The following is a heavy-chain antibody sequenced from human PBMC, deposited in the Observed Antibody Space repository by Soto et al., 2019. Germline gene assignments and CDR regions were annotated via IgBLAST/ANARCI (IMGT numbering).Heavy chain of an antibody. CDR3: ARDFWSDPFDY. D-gene: IGHD3-3*01. CDR1: GFTFSSYG. CDR2: IWYDGSNK. V-gene: IGHV3-33*01. Sequence: GGSLRLSCAASGFTFSSYGMHWVRQAPGKGLEWVAVIWYDGSNKYNADSVKGRFTISRDNSKNTLYLQMNSLRAEDTAVYYCARDFWSDPFDYWGQGTLVTVSS. J-gene: IGHJ4*02.